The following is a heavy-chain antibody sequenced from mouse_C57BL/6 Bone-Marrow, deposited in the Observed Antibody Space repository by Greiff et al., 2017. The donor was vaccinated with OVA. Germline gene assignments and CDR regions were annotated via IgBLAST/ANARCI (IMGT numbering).Heavy chain of an antibody. Sequence: ESGPGILQPSQTLSLTCSFSGFSLSTFGMGVGWLRQPSGQGLEWLAHICWDDDKYYNPALKSRLTISKDTSKNHVFLKIANVDTADTATYYCACRQLRLLVLFAYWGQGTLVTVSA. CDR2: ICWDDDK. D-gene: IGHD3-2*02. J-gene: IGHJ3*01. CDR1: GFSLSTFGMG. CDR3: ACRQLRLLVLFAY. V-gene: IGHV8-8*01.